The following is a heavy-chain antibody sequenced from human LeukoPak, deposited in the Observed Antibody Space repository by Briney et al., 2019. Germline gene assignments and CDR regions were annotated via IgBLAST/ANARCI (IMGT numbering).Heavy chain of an antibody. CDR1: GGSFCGYY. J-gene: IGHJ4*02. CDR3: ARFGNYDYVWGSYRSVPPLDY. CDR2: INHSGST. V-gene: IGHV4-34*01. Sequence: SETLSLTCAVYGGSFCGYYWSWIRQPPGKGLEWIGEINHSGSTNYNPSLKSRVTISVDTSKNQFSLKLSSVTAADTAVYYCARFGNYDYVWGSYRSVPPLDYWGQGTLVTVSS. D-gene: IGHD3-16*02.